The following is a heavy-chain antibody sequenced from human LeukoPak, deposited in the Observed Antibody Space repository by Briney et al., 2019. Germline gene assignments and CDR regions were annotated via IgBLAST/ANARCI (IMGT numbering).Heavy chain of an antibody. D-gene: IGHD6-6*01. J-gene: IGHJ4*02. Sequence: GGSLRLSCAASGFNFSSYAMHWVRKAPGKGLEYVSAITSNGGSTYYANSVKGRFTISRDNSKNTPYLQLGSLRAGDMAVYYCARGHDSSAGVADYWGQGTLVTVSS. CDR3: ARGHDSSAGVADY. V-gene: IGHV3-64*01. CDR2: ITSNGGST. CDR1: GFNFSSYA.